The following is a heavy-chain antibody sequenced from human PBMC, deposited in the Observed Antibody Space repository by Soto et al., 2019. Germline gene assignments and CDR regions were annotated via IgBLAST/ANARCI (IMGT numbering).Heavy chain of an antibody. CDR3: ARPDEGGYSSNHHYYYALDV. V-gene: IGHV1-69*01. J-gene: IGHJ6*02. Sequence: QVQLVQSGAEVKKPGSSVKVSCKASGGTFRSYSISWVRQAPGQGLEWMGGIIPLFDITNYAQKFQGRVTITADESTSTAYMELSSLGSDDTAVYYCARPDEGGYSSNHHYYYALDVWGQATTVTV. CDR1: GGTFRSYS. CDR2: IIPLFDIT. D-gene: IGHD3-22*01.